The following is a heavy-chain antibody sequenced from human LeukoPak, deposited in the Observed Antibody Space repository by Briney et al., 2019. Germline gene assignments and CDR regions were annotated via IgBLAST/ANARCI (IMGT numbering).Heavy chain of an antibody. V-gene: IGHV3-48*01. J-gene: IGHJ4*02. Sequence: GGSLRLSCAASGFTFSSYSMNWVRQAPGKGLEWVSYISSSSSTIYYADSVKGRFTISRDNAKNSLYLQMHSLRAEDTAVYYCASRKQWDMIDYWGQGTLVTVSS. D-gene: IGHD2-15*01. CDR2: ISSSSSTI. CDR3: ASRKQWDMIDY. CDR1: GFTFSSYS.